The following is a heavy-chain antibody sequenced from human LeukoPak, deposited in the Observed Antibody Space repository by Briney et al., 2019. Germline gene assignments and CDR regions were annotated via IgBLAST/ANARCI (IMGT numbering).Heavy chain of an antibody. D-gene: IGHD4-17*01. Sequence: SETLSLTCAVYGGSFSGYYWSWIRQPPGKGLEWIGEINHSGSTNYNPSLKSRVTISVDTSKNQFSLKLSSMIAADTAVYYCARKSSVTTVINWFDPWGQGTLVTVSS. J-gene: IGHJ5*02. CDR2: INHSGST. V-gene: IGHV4-34*01. CDR3: ARKSSVTTVINWFDP. CDR1: GGSFSGYY.